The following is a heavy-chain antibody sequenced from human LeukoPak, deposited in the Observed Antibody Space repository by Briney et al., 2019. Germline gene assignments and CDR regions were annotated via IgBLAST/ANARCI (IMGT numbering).Heavy chain of an antibody. D-gene: IGHD3-10*01. CDR1: GVTFSDYY. Sequence: RGSLRLSCAASGVTFSDYYMSWIRQAPGKGLEWVSYISSSGSTIYYADSVKGRFTISRDNAKNSLYLQMNSLRAEDTAVYYCARANMVRGVGSFFDRNWFDPWGQGTLVTVSS. CDR3: ARANMVRGVGSFFDRNWFDP. CDR2: ISSSGSTI. V-gene: IGHV3-11*01. J-gene: IGHJ5*02.